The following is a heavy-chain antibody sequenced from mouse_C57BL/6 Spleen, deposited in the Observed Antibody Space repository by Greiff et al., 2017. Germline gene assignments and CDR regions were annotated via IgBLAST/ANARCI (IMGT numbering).Heavy chain of an antibody. CDR1: GYTFTDYN. CDR2: INPNNGGT. J-gene: IGHJ1*03. V-gene: IGHV1-22*01. D-gene: IGHD4-1*01. Sequence: EVQLQESGPELVKPGASVKMSCKASGYTFTDYNMHWVKQSHGKSLEWIGYINPNNGGTSYNQKFKGKATLTVNKSSSTAYMELRSLTSEDSAVYYCARTGTGWYFDVWGTGTTVTVSS. CDR3: ARTGTGWYFDV.